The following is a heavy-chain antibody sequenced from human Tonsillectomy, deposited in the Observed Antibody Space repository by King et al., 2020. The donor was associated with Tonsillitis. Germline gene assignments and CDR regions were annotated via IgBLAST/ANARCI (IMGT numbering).Heavy chain of an antibody. Sequence: QLVQSGAEVKKPGSSVMVSCKTSGGTYTDYAFSWVRQAPGQGLEWMGGIIPSFAPAIYAKTFQGRVTITVDKSTSTTYMKLTSLRSEDTAVYYCARDIGDWGDYWGQGTLVTVSS. CDR1: GGTYTDYA. CDR3: ARDIGDWGDY. V-gene: IGHV1-69*14. J-gene: IGHJ4*02. CDR2: IIPSFAPA. D-gene: IGHD3-10*01.